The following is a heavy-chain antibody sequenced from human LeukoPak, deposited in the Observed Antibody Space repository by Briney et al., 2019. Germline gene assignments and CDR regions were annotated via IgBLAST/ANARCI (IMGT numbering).Heavy chain of an antibody. CDR3: ASRHCSGGGCYFAGADPFDY. D-gene: IGHD2-15*01. J-gene: IGHJ4*02. CDR2: ISSNGATT. Sequence: PGGSLRLSCSASGFTFNRFYLHWVRQAPGKGLEFVSHISSNGATTYYADSVKGRFTISRDTSKNTLYLQMNSLRAEDTAVYFCASRHCSGGGCYFAGADPFDYWGQGTLVTVSS. V-gene: IGHV3-64*04. CDR1: GFTFNRFY.